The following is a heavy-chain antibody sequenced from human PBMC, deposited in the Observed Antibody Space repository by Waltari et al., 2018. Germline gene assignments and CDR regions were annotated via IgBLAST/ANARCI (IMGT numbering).Heavy chain of an antibody. CDR1: GGSISSYY. Sequence: QVQLQESGPGLVKPSETLSLTCTVSGGSISSYYWSWIRQPAGKGLEWIGRIYTSGSTNDNPSLKSRVTMSVDTSKNQFSLKLSSVTAADTAVYYCARGPSDYYDSSGYVDYWGQGTLVTVSS. CDR2: IYTSGST. V-gene: IGHV4-4*07. J-gene: IGHJ4*02. CDR3: ARGPSDYYDSSGYVDY. D-gene: IGHD3-22*01.